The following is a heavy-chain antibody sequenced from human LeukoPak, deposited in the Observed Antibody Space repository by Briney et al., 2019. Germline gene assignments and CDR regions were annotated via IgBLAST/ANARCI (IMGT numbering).Heavy chain of an antibody. Sequence: KSSETLSLTCTVSGGSISSYYWSWIRQPPGKGLEWIGYIYYSGSTNYNPSLKSRVTISVDTSKNQFSLKLSSVTAADTAVYYCARDVRLQPDYWGQGTLVTVSS. CDR2: IYYSGST. J-gene: IGHJ4*02. V-gene: IGHV4-59*01. CDR3: ARDVRLQPDY. CDR1: GGSISSYY. D-gene: IGHD5-24*01.